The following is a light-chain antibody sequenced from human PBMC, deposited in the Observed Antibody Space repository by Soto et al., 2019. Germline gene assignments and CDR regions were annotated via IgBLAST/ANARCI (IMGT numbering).Light chain of an antibody. V-gene: IGKV1-39*01. J-gene: IGKJ4*01. CDR3: QQSYSTPLT. CDR1: QSITGY. Sequence: DIQMTQSPSSLSSSVGDRVTITCRASQSITGYLNWYQQKPGKAPKLLIYAASSLQSGVPSRFSGSGSGTDFTLAINSLQPEDFATYYCQQSYSTPLTFGGGTKVEIK. CDR2: AAS.